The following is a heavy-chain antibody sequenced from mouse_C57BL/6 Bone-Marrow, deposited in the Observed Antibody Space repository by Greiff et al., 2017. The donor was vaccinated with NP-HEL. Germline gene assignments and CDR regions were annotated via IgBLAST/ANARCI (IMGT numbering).Heavy chain of an antibody. CDR3: TTYGKTAMDY. V-gene: IGHV14-4*01. J-gene: IGHJ4*01. Sequence: VQLQQSGAELVRPGASVKLSCTASGFNIKDDYMHWVKQRPEQGLEWIGWIDPENGDTEYASKFQGKATITADTSSNTAYLQLSSLTSEDTAVYYCTTYGKTAMDYWGQGTSVTVSS. D-gene: IGHD2-1*01. CDR1: GFNIKDDY. CDR2: IDPENGDT.